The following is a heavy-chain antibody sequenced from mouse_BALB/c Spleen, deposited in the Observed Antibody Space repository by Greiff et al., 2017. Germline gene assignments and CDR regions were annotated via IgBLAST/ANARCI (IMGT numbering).Heavy chain of an antibody. D-gene: IGHD1-1*01. V-gene: IGHV5-6-3*01. CDR2: INSNGGST. CDR3: ARDRSFAY. Sequence: EVMLVESGGGLVQPGGSLKLSCAASGFTFSSYGMSWVRQTPDKRLELVATINSNGGSTYYPDSVKGRFTISRDNAKNTLYLQMSSLKSEDTAMYYCARDRSFAYWGQGTLVTVSA. CDR1: GFTFSSYG. J-gene: IGHJ3*01.